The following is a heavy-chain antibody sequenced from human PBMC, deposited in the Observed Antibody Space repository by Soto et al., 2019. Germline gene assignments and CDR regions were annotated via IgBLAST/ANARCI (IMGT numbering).Heavy chain of an antibody. CDR2: ISSSGGST. D-gene: IGHD3-3*01. CDR3: AKVPRTYYDFWSGPVGSDY. Sequence: EVQLLESGGGLVQPGGSLRLSCAASGFPFNYYAMTWVRQAPGKGLEGVSAISSSGGSTYYADSVKGRFTISRDNSKNTLYLQMNSLRAADSAVYYCAKVPRTYYDFWSGPVGSDYWGQGTLVTVTS. V-gene: IGHV3-23*01. J-gene: IGHJ4*02. CDR1: GFPFNYYA.